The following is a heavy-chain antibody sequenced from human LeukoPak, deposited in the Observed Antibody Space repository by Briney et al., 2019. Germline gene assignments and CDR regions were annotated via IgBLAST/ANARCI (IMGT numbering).Heavy chain of an antibody. CDR3: ARAERNNWFDP. CDR1: GFTFSSYS. J-gene: IGHJ5*02. V-gene: IGHV3-21*01. Sequence: GGSLRLSCAASGFTFSSYSMNWVRQAPGKGLEWVSSISSSSSYIYYADSVKGRFTISRDNAKNSLYLHMNSLRAEDTAVYYCARAERNNWFDPWGQGTLVTVSS. CDR2: ISSSSSYI.